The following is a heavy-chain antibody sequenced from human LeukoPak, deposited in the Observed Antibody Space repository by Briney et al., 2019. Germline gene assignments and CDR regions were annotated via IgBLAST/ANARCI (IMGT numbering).Heavy chain of an antibody. CDR1: GFTFSNFW. D-gene: IGHD3-10*01. Sequence: PGGSLRLSCAASGFTFSNFWMTWVRQAPGKGLEWIGSIYYSGSTYYNPSLKSRVTISVDTSKNQFSLKLSSVTAADTAVYYCARTSRRGSGSYYFDYWGQGTLVTVSS. J-gene: IGHJ4*02. V-gene: IGHV4-39*01. CDR2: IYYSGST. CDR3: ARTSRRGSGSYYFDY.